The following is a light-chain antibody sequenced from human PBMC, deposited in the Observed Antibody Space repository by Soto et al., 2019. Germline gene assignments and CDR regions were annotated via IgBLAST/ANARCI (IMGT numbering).Light chain of an antibody. J-gene: IGKJ5*01. CDR2: LGS. Sequence: IVMTQSPLSLPVTPGEPASISYRSSQSLLYSNGYNYLDWYLQRPGQSPQLLIYLGSNRAPGVPDRFSGSGSGTDFTLKISRVEAEDVGVYYCMQGLQDLTFGQGTRLEIQ. V-gene: IGKV2-28*01. CDR1: QSLLYSNGYNY. CDR3: MQGLQDLT.